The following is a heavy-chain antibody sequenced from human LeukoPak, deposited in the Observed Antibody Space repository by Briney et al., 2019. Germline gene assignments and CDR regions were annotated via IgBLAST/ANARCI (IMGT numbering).Heavy chain of an antibody. J-gene: IGHJ4*02. CDR2: IYHSGST. Sequence: PSETLSLTCTVSGGSMIRTDYYWGWIRQPPGKGLEWIGSIYHSGSTYYNPSLESRVSVSVDKSKNQFSLKLSSVTAADTAVYYCARVVGYRITMTYFDYWGQGTLVTVSS. CDR1: GGSMIRTDYY. V-gene: IGHV4-39*07. CDR3: ARVVGYRITMTYFDY. D-gene: IGHD3-22*01.